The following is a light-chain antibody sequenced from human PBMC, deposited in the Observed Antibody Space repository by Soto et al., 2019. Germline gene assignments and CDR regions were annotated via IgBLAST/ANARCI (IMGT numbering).Light chain of an antibody. CDR3: QQYASSPLT. CDR2: GAS. Sequence: EIVLTQSPGTLSLSSGERATLSCRASQSVRSHYLAWYQQKPGQAPRLLIYGASSRATGIPDMFGGSGSGTDFTLTISRLEPEDFALYYCQQYASSPLTFGGGTKVESK. V-gene: IGKV3-20*01. CDR1: QSVRSHY. J-gene: IGKJ4*01.